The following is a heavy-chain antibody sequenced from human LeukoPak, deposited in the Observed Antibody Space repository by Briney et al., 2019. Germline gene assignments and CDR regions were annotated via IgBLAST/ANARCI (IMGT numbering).Heavy chain of an antibody. CDR1: GFTFSNAW. CDR3: TRVRYCSSTSCYYFDY. Sequence: PGGSLRLSCAASGFTFSNAWMSWVRQAPGKGLEWVGRIKSKAYGGTTEYAASVKGRFTISRDDSKSIAYLQMNSLKTEDTAVYYCTRVRYCSSTSCYYFDYWGQGTLVTVSS. V-gene: IGHV3-15*01. CDR2: IKSKAYGGTT. J-gene: IGHJ4*02. D-gene: IGHD2-2*01.